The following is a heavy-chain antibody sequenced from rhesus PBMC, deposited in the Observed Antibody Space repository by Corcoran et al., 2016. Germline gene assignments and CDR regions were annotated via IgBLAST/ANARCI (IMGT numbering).Heavy chain of an antibody. Sequence: QVQLQESGPGQVKPSETLSLTCSVSGGSISGHYCTWIRQPPGKGLEWSGYFGGSNGITDYEAAPKSRVTITTDTSKNQFSLKLTSGTAADTAVYYCARFPGYYPNFDYWGQGLRVTVSS. CDR2: FGGSNGIT. J-gene: IGHJ3*01. CDR3: ARFPGYYPNFDY. CDR1: GGSISGHY. D-gene: IGHD3-3*01. V-gene: IGHV4-165*02.